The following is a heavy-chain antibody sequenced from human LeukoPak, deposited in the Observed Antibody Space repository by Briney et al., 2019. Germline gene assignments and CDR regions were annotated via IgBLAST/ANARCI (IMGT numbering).Heavy chain of an antibody. D-gene: IGHD6-19*01. J-gene: IGHJ4*02. CDR2: VYHSGST. CDR1: GGSISSSNYY. CDR3: ARQQLLYSSAHNYFDY. Sequence: SETLSLTCTVSGGSISSSNYYWGWVRQPPVTGLEWISRVYHSGSTYYNPSLKSRVTISEDTSKNQFSLKLSSVTAADTAVFYCARQQLLYSSAHNYFDYWGQRTLVTVSS. V-gene: IGHV4-39*01.